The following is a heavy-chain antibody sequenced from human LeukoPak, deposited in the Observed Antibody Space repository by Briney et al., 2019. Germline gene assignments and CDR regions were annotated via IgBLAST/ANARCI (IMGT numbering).Heavy chain of an antibody. V-gene: IGHV3-21*01. Sequence: PGGSLRLSCAASGFTFSSYSMNWVRQAPGKGLEWVSSISSSSSYIYYADSVKGRFTISRDNAKNSLYLQMNSLRAEDAAVYYCGGYCSGGSCFWGENWFDPWGQGTLVTSPQ. D-gene: IGHD2-15*01. CDR2: ISSSSSYI. CDR3: GGYCSGGSCFWGENWFDP. J-gene: IGHJ5*02. CDR1: GFTFSSYS.